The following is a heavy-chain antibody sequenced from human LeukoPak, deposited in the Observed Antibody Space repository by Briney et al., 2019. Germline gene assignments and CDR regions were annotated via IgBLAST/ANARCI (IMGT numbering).Heavy chain of an antibody. CDR1: GFTFSSYG. CDR3: ARGCPFDY. D-gene: IGHD3-10*01. Sequence: GGSLRLSCAASGFTFSSYGMHWVRQAPGKGLEWVAVISYDGSNKYYADSVKGRFTISRDDSKNTVYLQMSSLRAEDTAVYYCARGCPFDYWGQGTLVTVSS. CDR2: ISYDGSNK. V-gene: IGHV3-30*03. J-gene: IGHJ4*02.